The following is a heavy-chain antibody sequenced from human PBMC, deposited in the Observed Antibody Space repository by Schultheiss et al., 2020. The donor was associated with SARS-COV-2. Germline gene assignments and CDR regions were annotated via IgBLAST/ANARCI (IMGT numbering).Heavy chain of an antibody. Sequence: GGSLRLSCAASGFTFSSYGMHWVRQAPGKGLEWVAVISYDGSNKYYADSVKGRFTISRDNSKNTLYLQMNSLRAEDTAVYYCAREGYGGNPRFDYWGQGTLVTVSS. V-gene: IGHV3-30*19. CDR3: AREGYGGNPRFDY. D-gene: IGHD4-23*01. CDR2: ISYDGSNK. CDR1: GFTFSSYG. J-gene: IGHJ4*02.